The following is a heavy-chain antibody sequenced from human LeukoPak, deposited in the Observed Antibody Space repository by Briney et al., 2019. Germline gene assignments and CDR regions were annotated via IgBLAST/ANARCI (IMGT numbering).Heavy chain of an antibody. CDR3: TRRYSGYAKYGMDV. J-gene: IGHJ6*01. Sequence: RGSLRLSCAASGFTFDDYVMSWVRQAPGEGREWVCGINWKVGSTGYACSVKGRFTLSRDNAKNSLYLQMNSLRDEDTALYDCTRRYSGYAKYGMDVWGQGTTVTVSS. CDR2: INWKVGST. D-gene: IGHD5-12*01. CDR1: GFTFDDYV. V-gene: IGHV3-20*01.